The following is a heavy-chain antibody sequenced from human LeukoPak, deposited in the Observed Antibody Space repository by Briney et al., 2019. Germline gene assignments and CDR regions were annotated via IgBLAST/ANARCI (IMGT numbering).Heavy chain of an antibody. CDR2: INHSGST. J-gene: IGHJ3*02. Sequence: SEALSLTCAVYGGSFGGYYWSWIRQPPGKGLEWIGEINHSGSTNYNPSLKSRVTISVDTSKNQFSLKLSSVTAADTAVYYCARSYDGAYDIWGQGTMVTVSS. CDR1: GGSFGGYY. CDR3: ARSYDGAYDI. V-gene: IGHV4-34*01. D-gene: IGHD5-12*01.